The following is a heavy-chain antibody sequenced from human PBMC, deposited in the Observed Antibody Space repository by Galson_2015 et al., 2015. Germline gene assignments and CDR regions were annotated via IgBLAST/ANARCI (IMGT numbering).Heavy chain of an antibody. J-gene: IGHJ6*03. Sequence: CAISGDSVSSNSAAWNWIKQSPSRGLEWLGGTYYRSKWYNDYAVSVKSRITINPDTSKNQFSLQLNSVTPEDTAVYYCARSTTGSELELRHLHYYYYMDVWGKGTTVTVSS. CDR1: GDSVSSNSAA. V-gene: IGHV6-1*01. D-gene: IGHD1-7*01. CDR2: TYYRSKWYN. CDR3: ARSTTGSELELRHLHYYYYMDV.